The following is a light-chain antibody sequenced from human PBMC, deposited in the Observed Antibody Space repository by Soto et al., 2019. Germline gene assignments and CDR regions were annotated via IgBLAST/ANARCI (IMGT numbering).Light chain of an antibody. Sequence: EIVLTQSPGTLSLSPGERATLFCRASQSVSRSLLAWYQQKPGQAPRLLIYGASTRATGIADRFSGSGSWTDLTLTISRLEPEDFAVYYCQQYGNPPPYSFGQGTKLEIK. J-gene: IGKJ2*03. V-gene: IGKV3-20*01. CDR3: QQYGNPPPYS. CDR1: QSVSRSL. CDR2: GAS.